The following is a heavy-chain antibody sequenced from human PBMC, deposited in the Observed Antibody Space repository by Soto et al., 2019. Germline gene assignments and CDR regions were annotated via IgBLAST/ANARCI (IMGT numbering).Heavy chain of an antibody. J-gene: IGHJ5*02. V-gene: IGHV4-39*01. Sequence: SETLSLTCTVSGGSIRSSSYYWGWIRQPPGKGLEWIGSIYYSGSTYYNPSLKSRVTISVDTSKNQFSLKLSSVTAADTAVYYCASPKIAFYNWFDPWGQGTLVTVSS. CDR1: GGSIRSSSYY. D-gene: IGHD3-3*02. CDR2: IYYSGST. CDR3: ASPKIAFYNWFDP.